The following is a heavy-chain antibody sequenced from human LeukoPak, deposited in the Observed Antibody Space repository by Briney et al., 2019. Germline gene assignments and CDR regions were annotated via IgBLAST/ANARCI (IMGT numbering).Heavy chain of an antibody. D-gene: IGHD6-13*01. CDR3: ARDWSSSFVHWFDP. CDR1: GFTFSSYA. Sequence: PGGSLRLSCAASGFTFSSYAMSWVRQAPGKGLEWVSAISGSGGSTYYADSVKGRFTISRDNSKNTLYLQMNSLRAEDTAVYYCARDWSSSFVHWFDPWGQGTLVTVSS. J-gene: IGHJ5*02. V-gene: IGHV3-23*01. CDR2: ISGSGGST.